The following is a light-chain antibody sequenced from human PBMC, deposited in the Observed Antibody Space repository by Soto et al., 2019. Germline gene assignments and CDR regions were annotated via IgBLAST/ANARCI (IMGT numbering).Light chain of an antibody. CDR3: QQRSNWPHT. J-gene: IGKJ4*01. CDR1: QSRGSNF. CDR2: DAS. Sequence: EIVLTQSPCTLSLSPGERATLSCKTSQSRGSNFLAWYQQKPGQAPRLDIYDASNRATGIPARFSGSGSGTDFTLTISSLEPEDFAVYYCQQRSNWPHTFAGGTKVDIK. V-gene: IGKV3-11*01.